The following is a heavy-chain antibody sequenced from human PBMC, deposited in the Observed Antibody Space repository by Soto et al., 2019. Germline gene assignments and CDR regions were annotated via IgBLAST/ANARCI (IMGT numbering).Heavy chain of an antibody. J-gene: IGHJ4*02. CDR3: AKDISLRGWVYLVVEY. D-gene: IGHD6-13*01. CDR1: GFTFDVYA. V-gene: IGHV3-9*01. Sequence: EVQPVESGGGWVQPGRSLGLSCAASGFTFDVYAMHWVRQAPGKGLEWVSGINYNSGSVGYADSVKGRFAISRDNAKNSLHLQMNSLRAEDTAVYYCAKDISLRGWVYLVVEYWGQGTLVTVSP. CDR2: INYNSGSV.